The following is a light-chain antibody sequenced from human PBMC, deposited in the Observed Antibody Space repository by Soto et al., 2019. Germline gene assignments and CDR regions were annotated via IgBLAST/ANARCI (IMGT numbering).Light chain of an antibody. CDR2: VNRDGSH. Sequence: QPVLTQSPSASASLGASVKLTCTLSSGHSSYAIAWHQQQPEKGPRYLMKVNRDGSHTKGDGIPDRFSGSSSGAERYFTISSLQSEDEADYYCQTWGTGIRVFGGGTKLTVI. J-gene: IGLJ3*02. CDR1: SGHSSYA. V-gene: IGLV4-69*01. CDR3: QTWGTGIRV.